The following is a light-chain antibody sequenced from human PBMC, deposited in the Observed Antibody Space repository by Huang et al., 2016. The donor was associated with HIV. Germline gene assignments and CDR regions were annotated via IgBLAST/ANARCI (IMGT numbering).Light chain of an antibody. Sequence: ETVMTQSPATLSLSPGERATLSCRASQMCNSKLAWDQQQPGQAPSLLIYCASTRATGVPCRFSGSGSGTEFTLTISSLQSEDFAVYYCQQYSKWPPNTFGQGTKLESK. CDR1: QMCNSK. V-gene: IGKV3-15*01. CDR2: CAS. J-gene: IGKJ2*01. CDR3: QQYSKWPPNT.